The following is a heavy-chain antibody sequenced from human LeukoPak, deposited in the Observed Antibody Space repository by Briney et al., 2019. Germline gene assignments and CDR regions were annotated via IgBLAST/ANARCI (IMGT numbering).Heavy chain of an antibody. V-gene: IGHV3-21*01. CDR1: GFTFNSYS. D-gene: IGHD5-18*01. CDR3: ARLYSRVGPFDY. J-gene: IGHJ4*02. CDR2: ITSSSNFI. Sequence: GGSLRLSCAASGFTFNSYSMNWVRQAPGQGLEWVSSITSSSNFIYYADSVKGRFTISRDNAKTSLYLQMNSLRAEDTAVYYCARLYSRVGPFDYWGQGTLVTVSS.